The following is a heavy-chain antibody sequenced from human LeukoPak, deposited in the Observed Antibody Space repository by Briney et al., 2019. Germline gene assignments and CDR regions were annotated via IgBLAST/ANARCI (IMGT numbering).Heavy chain of an antibody. CDR2: IYPGDSDT. Sequence: GKSLKISCKGSGYSFTSYWIGWVRQMPGKGLEWMGIIYPGDSDTRYSPSFQGQVTFSADKSISTAYLQWSSLKASDTAMYYCASSLGATLSAFDIWGQGTMVTVSS. J-gene: IGHJ3*02. CDR3: ASSLGATLSAFDI. D-gene: IGHD1-26*01. V-gene: IGHV5-51*01. CDR1: GYSFTSYW.